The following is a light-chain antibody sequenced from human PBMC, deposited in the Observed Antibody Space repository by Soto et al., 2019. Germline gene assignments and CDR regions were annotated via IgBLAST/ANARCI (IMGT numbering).Light chain of an antibody. V-gene: IGKV3-11*01. J-gene: IGKJ1*01. Sequence: EIVLTQSPATLSLSPGERATLSCRASQSVSSYLAWYQQKPGQAPRLLIYDASNRATGIPDRFSGSGSGTDFILTISSLEPEDFAAYYCQQRSNWPRTFGQGTKVDIK. CDR3: QQRSNWPRT. CDR2: DAS. CDR1: QSVSSY.